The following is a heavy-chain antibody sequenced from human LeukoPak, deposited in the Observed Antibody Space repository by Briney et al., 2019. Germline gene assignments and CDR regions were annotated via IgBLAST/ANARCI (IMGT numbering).Heavy chain of an antibody. CDR2: ISGSGGST. Sequence: PGGSLRLSCAASGFMFSTYAMSWVRQAPGKGLEWVSLISGSGGSTYYADSVKGRFTISRDNGKSTLSLQMNSLRAEDTALYYCAKERLTTTTFDSWGRGTLVTVSS. J-gene: IGHJ4*02. CDR3: AKERLTTTTFDS. V-gene: IGHV3-23*01. D-gene: IGHD4-11*01. CDR1: GFMFSTYA.